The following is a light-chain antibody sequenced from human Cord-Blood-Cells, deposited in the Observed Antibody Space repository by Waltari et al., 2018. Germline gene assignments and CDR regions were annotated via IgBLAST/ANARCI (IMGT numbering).Light chain of an antibody. CDR2: GAS. V-gene: IGKV3-15*01. J-gene: IGKJ2*01. CDR3: QQYNNWPPYT. CDR1: QSVSSN. Sequence: EIVMTQSPPTLSVSPGDRATLSCRASQSVSSNLAWYQQKPGQAPRLLIYGASTRATGIPARFSGSGSGTEFTLTISSLQSEDFAVYYCQQYNNWPPYTFGQGTKLEIK.